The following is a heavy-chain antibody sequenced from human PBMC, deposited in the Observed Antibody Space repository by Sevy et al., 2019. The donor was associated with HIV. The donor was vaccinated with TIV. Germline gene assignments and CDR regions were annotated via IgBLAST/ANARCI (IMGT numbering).Heavy chain of an antibody. CDR2: INPDSGDT. D-gene: IGHD1-26*01. V-gene: IGHV1-18*01. CDR3: ARGRAPDNGRYYFDS. CDR1: GYIFGIYD. Sequence: GSVKVSCKASGYIFGIYDISWVRQAPGQGLQWMGWINPDSGDTNYAQKLQGRVTMTTDTSTRTSYMELSSLTSDDAGVYYCARGRAPDNGRYYFDSWAQGTLVTVSS. J-gene: IGHJ4*02.